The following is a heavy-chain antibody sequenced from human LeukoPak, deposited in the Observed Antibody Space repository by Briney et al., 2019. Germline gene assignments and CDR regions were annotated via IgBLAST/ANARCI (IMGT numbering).Heavy chain of an antibody. CDR3: AKDVRLVRGVNYGSIIDYFDY. D-gene: IGHD3-10*01. CDR2: ISGSGGST. Sequence: GGSLRLSCAASGFTFSSYAMSWVRQAPGKGLEWVSAISGSGGSTYYADPVKGRFTISRDNSKNTLYLQINSLRAEDTAVYYCAKDVRLVRGVNYGSIIDYFDYWGQGTLVTVSS. CDR1: GFTFSSYA. V-gene: IGHV3-23*01. J-gene: IGHJ4*02.